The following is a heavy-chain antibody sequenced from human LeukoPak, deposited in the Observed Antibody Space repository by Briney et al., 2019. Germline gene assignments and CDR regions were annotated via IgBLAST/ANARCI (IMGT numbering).Heavy chain of an antibody. J-gene: IGHJ4*02. CDR3: ASLDTAMVNGDY. Sequence: GGSLRLSCAASGITFSSYWMSWVRQAPGKGLEWVANIKQDGSEKNYVDSVKGRFTISRDNAKNSLYLQMNSLRAEDTAMYYCASLDTAMVNGDYWGQGTLVIVSS. CDR1: GITFSSYW. CDR2: IKQDGSEK. D-gene: IGHD5-18*01. V-gene: IGHV3-7*01.